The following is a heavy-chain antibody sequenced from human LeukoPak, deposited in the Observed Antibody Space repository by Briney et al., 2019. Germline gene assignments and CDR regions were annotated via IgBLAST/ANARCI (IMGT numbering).Heavy chain of an antibody. CDR2: IEEDGGEK. J-gene: IGHJ4*02. V-gene: IGHV3-7*01. CDR3: AREGGDIADTGFDY. Sequence: GGSLRLSCATSGFNFSSYWMSWVRQAPGKGLEWVANIEEDGGEKYYVDSVKGRFIISRDNAKNSLYLQMNGLRAEDTAVYYCAREGGDIADTGFDYWGQGTLVTVSS. CDR1: GFNFSSYW. D-gene: IGHD2-15*01.